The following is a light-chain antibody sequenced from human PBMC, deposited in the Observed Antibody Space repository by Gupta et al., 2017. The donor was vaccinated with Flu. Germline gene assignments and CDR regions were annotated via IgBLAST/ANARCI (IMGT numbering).Light chain of an antibody. J-gene: IGLJ3*02. CDR1: SSNIGINT. Sequence: QSVLTQPPSASGTPGQRVTISCSGTSSNIGINTVNWYQQLPGTAPKLLIYSNDQRPSGVPDRFSGSKSGTSASLATSGLQSEDEADYYCAAWDDSLNGVVFGGGTKLTVL. V-gene: IGLV1-44*01. CDR2: SND. CDR3: AAWDDSLNGVV.